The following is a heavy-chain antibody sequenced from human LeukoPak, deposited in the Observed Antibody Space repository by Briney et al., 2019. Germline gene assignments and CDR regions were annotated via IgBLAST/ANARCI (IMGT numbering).Heavy chain of an antibody. J-gene: IGHJ4*02. Sequence: ASVKVSCKASGYTFTGYYIHWVRQAPGQGLEWMGWINPNSGGTNYAQKFQGRVTMTRDTSISTAYMELSRLRSDDTAVYYCARVLGPPDYDPLDYWGQGTLVTVSS. CDR2: INPNSGGT. CDR3: ARVLGPPDYDPLDY. CDR1: GYTFTGYY. V-gene: IGHV1-2*02. D-gene: IGHD4-17*01.